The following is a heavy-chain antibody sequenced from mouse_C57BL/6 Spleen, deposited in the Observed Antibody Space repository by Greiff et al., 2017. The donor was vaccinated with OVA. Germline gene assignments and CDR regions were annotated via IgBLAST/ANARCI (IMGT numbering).Heavy chain of an antibody. D-gene: IGHD1-1*02. Sequence: QVQLQQPGAELVKPGASVKMSCKASGYTFTSYWITWVKQRPGQGLEWIGDIYPGSGSTNYNEKFKSKATVTVDTSSSTAYMQLSSLTSEDSAVYYCARHYGGSDCFDYWGKGTLVTVSA. CDR2: IYPGSGST. V-gene: IGHV1-55*01. CDR1: GYTFTSYW. CDR3: ARHYGGSDCFDY. J-gene: IGHJ3*01.